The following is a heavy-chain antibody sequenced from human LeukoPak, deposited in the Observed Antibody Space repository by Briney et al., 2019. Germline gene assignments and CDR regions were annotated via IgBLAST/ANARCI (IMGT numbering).Heavy chain of an antibody. CDR3: ARVIAAAMDV. CDR1: GYSFTSYW. CDR2: MNPNRGNT. V-gene: IGHV1-8*02. D-gene: IGHD6-13*01. Sequence: GESLKISCKGSGYSFTSYWIGWVRQATGQGLEWMGWMNPNRGNTGYAQKFQGRVTMTRNTSISTAYMELSSLRSEDTAVYYCARVIAAAMDVWGQGTTVTVSS. J-gene: IGHJ6*02.